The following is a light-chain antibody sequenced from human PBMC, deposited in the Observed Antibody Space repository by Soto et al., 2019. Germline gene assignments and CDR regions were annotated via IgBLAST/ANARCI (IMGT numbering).Light chain of an antibody. CDR3: YSYAGSSTFV. V-gene: IGLV2-23*02. CDR1: SSDVGSYNL. Sequence: QSALTQPASVSGSPGQSITISCTGTSSDVGSYNLVSWYQQHPGKAPKLMIYEVSKRPSGVSNRFSGSKSGNTASLTISGLQAEDEADYYCYSYAGSSTFVFGTGTKVTVL. CDR2: EVS. J-gene: IGLJ1*01.